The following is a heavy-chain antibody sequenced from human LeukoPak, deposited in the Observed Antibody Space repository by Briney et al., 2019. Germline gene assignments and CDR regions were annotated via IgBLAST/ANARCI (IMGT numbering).Heavy chain of an antibody. D-gene: IGHD6-13*01. V-gene: IGHV4-59*12. CDR2: IYHSGST. J-gene: IGHJ4*02. Sequence: KPSETLSLTCTVSGGSISNKYWSWIRQPPGKGLEWIGEIYHSGSTNYNPSLKSRVTISVDKSKNQFSLKLSSVTAADTAVYYCARYYSSSWSLYFDYWGQGTLVTVSS. CDR3: ARYYSSSWSLYFDY. CDR1: GGSISNKY.